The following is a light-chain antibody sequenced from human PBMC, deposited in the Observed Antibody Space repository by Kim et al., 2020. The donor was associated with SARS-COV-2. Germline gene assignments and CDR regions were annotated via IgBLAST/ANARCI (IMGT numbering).Light chain of an antibody. CDR2: ENY. Sequence: GNAVTIPCTPSGGTSAANQVQWYQQRLGSAPPTLIYENYHRPSGVPDRFSDSIDRSSNSASLTISGLTAEDEADYYCQSYTAFIHIFGGGTQLTVL. J-gene: IGLJ2*01. CDR3: QSYTAFIHI. V-gene: IGLV6-57*03. CDR1: GGTSAANQ.